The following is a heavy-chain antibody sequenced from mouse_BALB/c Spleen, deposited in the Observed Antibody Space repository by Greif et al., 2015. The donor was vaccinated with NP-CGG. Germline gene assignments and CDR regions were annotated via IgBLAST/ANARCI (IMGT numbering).Heavy chain of an antibody. D-gene: IGHD1-2*01. Sequence: EVMLVESGGGLVQPGGSRKLSCAASGFTFSSFGMHWVRQAPEKGLEWVAYISSGSSTIYYADTVKGRSTISRDNPKNPLFLQMNSLRSEDTAMYYCARSGYYGLDYWGQGTTLTVSS. CDR2: ISSGSSTI. J-gene: IGHJ2*01. CDR3: ARSGYYGLDY. V-gene: IGHV5-17*02. CDR1: GFTFSSFG.